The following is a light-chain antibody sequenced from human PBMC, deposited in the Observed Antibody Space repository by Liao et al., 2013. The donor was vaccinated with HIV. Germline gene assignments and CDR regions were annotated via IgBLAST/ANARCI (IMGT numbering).Light chain of an antibody. CDR3: QVWDSSSDHVV. Sequence: SYVLTQPPSVSVAPGKTARIICGGNNIGTKNVHWYQLKPGQAPVLVIYYDSDRPSGIPERFSGSNSGNTATLTISRVEAGDEADYYCQVWDSSSDHVVFGGGTKLTVL. V-gene: IGLV3-21*01. J-gene: IGLJ2*01. CDR1: NIGTKN. CDR2: YDS.